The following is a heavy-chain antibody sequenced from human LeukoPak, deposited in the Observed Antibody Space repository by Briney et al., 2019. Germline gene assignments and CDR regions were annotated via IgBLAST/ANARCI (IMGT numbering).Heavy chain of an antibody. Sequence: HPGGSLRLSCAASGFTFSSNWMHWVRQAPGKGLVWVSRSNEDGSTTNYADSVKGRFTISRDNAKNSLYLQMNSLRDEDTAVYYCATQNLVHRAYYFDYWGQGTLVTVSS. CDR3: ATQNLVHRAYYFDY. D-gene: IGHD6-6*01. J-gene: IGHJ4*02. CDR1: GFTFSSNW. CDR2: SNEDGSTT. V-gene: IGHV3-74*01.